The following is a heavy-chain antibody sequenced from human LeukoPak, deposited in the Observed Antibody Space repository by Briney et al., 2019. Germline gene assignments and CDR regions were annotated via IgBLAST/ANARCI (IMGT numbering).Heavy chain of an antibody. J-gene: IGHJ6*02. CDR1: GGSISSYY. V-gene: IGHV4-59*01. CDR3: ARDGYCSSTSCFPNYYYYGMDV. CDR2: IYYSGST. Sequence: SETLSLTCTVSGGSISSYYWSWIRQPPGKGLEWIGYIYYSGSTNYNPSLKSRVTISVDTSKNQFSLKLSSVTAADTAVYYWARDGYCSSTSCFPNYYYYGMDVWGQGTTVTVSS. D-gene: IGHD2-2*03.